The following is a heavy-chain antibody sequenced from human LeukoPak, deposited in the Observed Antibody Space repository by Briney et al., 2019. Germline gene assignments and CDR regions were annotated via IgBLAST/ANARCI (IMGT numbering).Heavy chain of an antibody. CDR2: ISSSGSTI. CDR3: ARVPLVVVPAAVYYYYYGMDV. Sequence: GGSLRLSCAASGFTFSDYYMGWIRQAPGKGLEWVSYISSSGSTIYYADPVKGRFTISRDNAKNSLYLQMNSLRAEDTAVYYCARVPLVVVPAAVYYYYYGMDVWGQGTTVTVSS. D-gene: IGHD2-2*01. CDR1: GFTFSDYY. V-gene: IGHV3-11*01. J-gene: IGHJ6*02.